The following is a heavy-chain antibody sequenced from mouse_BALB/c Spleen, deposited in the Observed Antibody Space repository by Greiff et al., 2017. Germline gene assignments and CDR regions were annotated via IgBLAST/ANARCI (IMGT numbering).Heavy chain of an antibody. V-gene: IGHV14-4*02. CDR1: GFNIKDYY. Sequence: VQLQQSGAELVRSGASVKLSCTASGFNIKDYYMHWVKQRPEQGLEWIGWIDPENGDTEYAPKFQGKATMTADTSSNTAYLQLSSLTSEDTAVYYCARWDGYSWYFDVWGAGTTVTVSS. D-gene: IGHD2-3*01. J-gene: IGHJ1*01. CDR3: ARWDGYSWYFDV. CDR2: IDPENGDT.